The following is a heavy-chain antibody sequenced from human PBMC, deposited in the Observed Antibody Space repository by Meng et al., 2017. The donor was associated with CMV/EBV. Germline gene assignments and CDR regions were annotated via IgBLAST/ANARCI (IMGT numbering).Heavy chain of an antibody. CDR2: IWYDGSNK. CDR3: ARDPEQWLDDFDY. V-gene: IGHV3-33*01. D-gene: IGHD6-19*01. Sequence: GGSLRLSCAASGFTFSSYGMHWVRQAPGKGLEWVAVIWYDGSNKYYADSVKGRFTISRDNSKNTLYLQMNSLRAEDTAVYYCARDPEQWLDDFDYWGQGTLVTVSS. CDR1: GFTFSSYG. J-gene: IGHJ4*02.